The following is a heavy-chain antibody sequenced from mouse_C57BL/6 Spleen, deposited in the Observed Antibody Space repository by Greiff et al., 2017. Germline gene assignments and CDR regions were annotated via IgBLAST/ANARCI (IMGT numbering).Heavy chain of an antibody. V-gene: IGHV1-52*01. D-gene: IGHD2-1*01. J-gene: IGHJ3*01. Sequence: QVQLKQPGAELVRPGSSVKLSCKASGYTFTSYWMHWVKQRPIQGLEWIGNIDPSDSETHYNQKFKDKATLTVDKSSSTAYMQLSSLTSEDSAVYYCASDLPLAWFAYWGQGTLVTVSA. CDR1: GYTFTSYW. CDR2: IDPSDSET. CDR3: ASDLPLAWFAY.